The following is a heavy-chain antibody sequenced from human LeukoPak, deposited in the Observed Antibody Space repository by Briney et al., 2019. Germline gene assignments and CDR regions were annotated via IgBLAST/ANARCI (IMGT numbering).Heavy chain of an antibody. D-gene: IGHD3-16*02. CDR2: ISYDGSDE. Sequence: GGSLRLSCAASAFTFSNYALHWVRQAPGKGLEWVAVISYDGSDEYYADSVKGRFTISRDNSKNALYLQMNSLRIEDTAVYYCARARYYFDYWGQGTLVTVSS. CDR1: AFTFSNYA. CDR3: ARARYYFDY. V-gene: IGHV3-30-3*01. J-gene: IGHJ4*02.